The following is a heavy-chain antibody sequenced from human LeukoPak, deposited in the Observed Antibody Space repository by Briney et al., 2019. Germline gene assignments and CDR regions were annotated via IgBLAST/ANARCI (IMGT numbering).Heavy chain of an antibody. D-gene: IGHD6-13*01. CDR1: GYTFTSYG. CDR3: ARGGGGIAAAGNFDL. V-gene: IGHV1-18*01. J-gene: IGHJ2*01. Sequence: ASVKVSCKASGYTFTSYGISWVRQAPGQGLEWMGWISAYNGNTNYTQKFQGRVTMTTDTSTSTAYMELRSLRSDDTAVYYCARGGGGIAAAGNFDLWGRGTLVTVSS. CDR2: ISAYNGNT.